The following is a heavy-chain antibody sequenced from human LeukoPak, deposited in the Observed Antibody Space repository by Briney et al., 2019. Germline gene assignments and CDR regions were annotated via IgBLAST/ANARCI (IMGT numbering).Heavy chain of an antibody. D-gene: IGHD6-19*01. V-gene: IGHV4-61*02. CDR3: ARDQGRWLVRTFDY. J-gene: IGHJ4*02. Sequence: SETLSLTCTVSGGSISSATYYWNWIRQPAGKGLEWIGRIYTSGSTNYSPSLKSRVTISVDTSKNQFSLKLSSVTAADTAVYYCARDQGRWLVRTFDYWGQGTLVTVSS. CDR1: GGSISSATYY. CDR2: IYTSGST.